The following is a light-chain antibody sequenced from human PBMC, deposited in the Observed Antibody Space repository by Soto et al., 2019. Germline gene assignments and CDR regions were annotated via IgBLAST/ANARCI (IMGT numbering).Light chain of an antibody. J-gene: IGKJ4*01. CDR1: QGISSY. CDR2: AAS. V-gene: IGKV1-8*01. CDR3: QQYYSYSLT. Sequence: IQMTLSPSSLSASVGDRVTITCRASQGISSYLAWYQQKPGKAPKLLIYAASTLQSGVPSRFSGSGSGTDFTLTISCLQSEDFATYYCQQYYSYSLTFGGGTKVDIK.